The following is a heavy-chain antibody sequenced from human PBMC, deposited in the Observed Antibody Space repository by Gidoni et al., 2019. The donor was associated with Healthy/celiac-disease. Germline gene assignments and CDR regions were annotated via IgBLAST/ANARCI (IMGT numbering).Heavy chain of an antibody. D-gene: IGHD3-22*01. V-gene: IGHV3-48*03. J-gene: IGHJ4*02. Sequence: EVQLVESGGGLVQPGGSLRPSCAASGFTFSSYEMNWVRQAPGKGLEWVSYISSSGSTIYYADSVKGRFTISRDNAKNSLYLQMNSLRAEDTAVYYCARVPYYDSPFDYWGQGTLVTVSS. CDR3: ARVPYYDSPFDY. CDR2: ISSSGSTI. CDR1: GFTFSSYE.